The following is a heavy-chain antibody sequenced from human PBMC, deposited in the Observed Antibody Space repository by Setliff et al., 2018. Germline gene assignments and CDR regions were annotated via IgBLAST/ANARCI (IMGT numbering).Heavy chain of an antibody. CDR3: ARGTAAGTHYYYGMDV. J-gene: IGHJ6*02. Sequence: ASVKVSCKASGYTFTSYDINWVRQATGQGLEWMGWMNPNSGNTGYAHKFQGRVTMTRNTSISTAYMELSSLRSEDTAVYYCARGTAAGTHYYYGMDVWGQGTTVTVSS. D-gene: IGHD6-13*01. CDR2: MNPNSGNT. CDR1: GYTFTSYD. V-gene: IGHV1-8*01.